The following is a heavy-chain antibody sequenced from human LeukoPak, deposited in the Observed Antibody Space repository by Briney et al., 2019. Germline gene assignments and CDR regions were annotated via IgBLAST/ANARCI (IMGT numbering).Heavy chain of an antibody. Sequence: GASLKISCNSSGYIYTSYWIGWVRQMPGKGLEWMGIIYPGDSDTRYSASFQGQVTISADKSISTAYLQWSSLKASDTAMYYCARPETVPTDYGAAFDIWGQGTMVTVSS. CDR2: IYPGDSDT. V-gene: IGHV5-51*01. D-gene: IGHD4-17*01. J-gene: IGHJ3*02. CDR1: GYIYTSYW. CDR3: ARPETVPTDYGAAFDI.